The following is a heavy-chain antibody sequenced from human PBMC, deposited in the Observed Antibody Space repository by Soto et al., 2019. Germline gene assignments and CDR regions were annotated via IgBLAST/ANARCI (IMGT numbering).Heavy chain of an antibody. Sequence: QVQLQESGPGLVKPSQTLSLTCTVSGGSISSGGYYWSWIRQHPGKGLEWIGYIYYSGSTYYNPSLKSRVTISVDTSKNQFSLKLSSVTAADTAVYYCARDRRVYYDSSYQGDTPFDIWGQGTMVTVSS. CDR3: ARDRRVYYDSSYQGDTPFDI. CDR2: IYYSGST. CDR1: GGSISSGGYY. J-gene: IGHJ3*02. V-gene: IGHV4-31*03. D-gene: IGHD3-22*01.